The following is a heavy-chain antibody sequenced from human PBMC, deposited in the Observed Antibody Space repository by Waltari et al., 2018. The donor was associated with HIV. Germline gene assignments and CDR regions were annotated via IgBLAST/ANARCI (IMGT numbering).Heavy chain of an antibody. D-gene: IGHD3-3*01. J-gene: IGHJ3*02. CDR1: GGSISSGSYY. Sequence: QVQLQESGPGLVKPSQTLSLTCTVSGGSISSGSYYWSWIRQPAGKGLELIGRIYTSESTNYNPSLKSRVTISVDTSKNQFSLKLSSVTAADTAVYYCARDVIFGVVRGAFDIWGQGTMVTVSS. V-gene: IGHV4-61*02. CDR2: IYTSEST. CDR3: ARDVIFGVVRGAFDI.